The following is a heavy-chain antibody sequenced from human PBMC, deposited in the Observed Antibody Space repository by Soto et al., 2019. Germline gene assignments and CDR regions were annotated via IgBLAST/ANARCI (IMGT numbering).Heavy chain of an antibody. V-gene: IGHV4-59*08. D-gene: IGHD3-10*01. CDR2: ISDSGST. Sequence: PSETLSLTCTVSGGSIGTYYWSWIRQPPGKGLEWIGYISDSGSTNYNPSLRSRVTMSLDTSKNQFSLKLRSVTAADTAVYYCARHRQARITMIRGILTGWFDPWGQGTLVTVSS. J-gene: IGHJ5*02. CDR3: ARHRQARITMIRGILTGWFDP. CDR1: GGSIGTYY.